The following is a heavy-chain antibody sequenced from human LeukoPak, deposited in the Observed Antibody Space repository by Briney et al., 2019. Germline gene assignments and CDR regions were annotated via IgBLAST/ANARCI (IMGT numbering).Heavy chain of an antibody. D-gene: IGHD3-16*01. V-gene: IGHV4-59*08. CDR3: ARLMGGLRRFDP. CDR1: GXSISSYY. Sequence: SETLSLTCTVSGXSISSYYGSWIRQPPGKGLEWIGYIYNSGSTNYNPSLKSRVTISVDTSKNHFSLKLSSVTAADTAVYYCARLMGGLRRFDPWGQGTLVIVSS. J-gene: IGHJ5*02. CDR2: IYNSGST.